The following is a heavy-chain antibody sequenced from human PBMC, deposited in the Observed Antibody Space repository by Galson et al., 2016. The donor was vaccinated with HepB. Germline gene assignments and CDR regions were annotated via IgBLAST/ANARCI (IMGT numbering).Heavy chain of an antibody. D-gene: IGHD3-10*01. CDR1: GFTFRSYA. CDR2: ISGSGGST. V-gene: IGHV3-23*01. CDR3: AKFASGTYYLDSFDY. J-gene: IGHJ4*02. Sequence: SLRLSCAASGFTFRSYAMTWVRQAPGKGLEWVSTISGSGGSTNHADSVKGRFTISRDNSKNTVYLQMNSLRAEDTAVYYCAKFASGTYYLDSFDYWGQGTLVTVSS.